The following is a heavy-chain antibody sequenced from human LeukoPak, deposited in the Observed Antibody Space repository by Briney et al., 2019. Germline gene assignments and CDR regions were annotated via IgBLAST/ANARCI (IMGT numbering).Heavy chain of an antibody. CDR2: INPSGGST. V-gene: IGHV1-46*01. D-gene: IGHD5-18*01. J-gene: IGHJ4*02. CDR3: ARDQLDTAMVADY. Sequence: ASVKVSCKASGYTFTSYYMHWVRQAPGQGLEWMGIINPSGGSTSYAQKFQGRVTMTRDTSISTAYMELSRLRSDDTAVYYCARDQLDTAMVADYWGQGTLVTVSS. CDR1: GYTFTSYY.